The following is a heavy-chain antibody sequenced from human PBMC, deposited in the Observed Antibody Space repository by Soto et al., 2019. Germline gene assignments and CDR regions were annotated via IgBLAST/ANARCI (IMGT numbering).Heavy chain of an antibody. CDR1: SDPISGLY. D-gene: IGHD3-9*01. V-gene: IGHV4-4*07. Sequence: SETLSLTCTVSSDPISGLYWTWIRQPAGKGLEWIGRIYSSGETNYNPSLTGRVIMSLDTSKNQFSPNLTSVTAADTAVYYCARASQCKSYFDCFAWLDYWGQGTLVTVSS. J-gene: IGHJ4*02. CDR3: ARASQCKSYFDCFAWLDY. CDR2: IYSSGET.